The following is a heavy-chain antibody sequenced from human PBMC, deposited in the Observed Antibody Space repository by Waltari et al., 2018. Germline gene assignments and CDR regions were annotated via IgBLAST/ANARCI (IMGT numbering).Heavy chain of an antibody. CDR2: IYYKEGT. CDR3: ARENYGGNSRPLDS. D-gene: IGHD4-17*01. V-gene: IGHV4-59*01. J-gene: IGHJ4*02. CDR1: GGSMASYF. Sequence: QVQLQESGPGLLRPSETLSLTCIVSGGSMASYFWHWVRPPPGKGLEWIGYIYYKEGTNYNPSLESRVTISVETSKNQFSLKRSSVTAADTAVYYCARENYGGNSRPLDSWGQGTLVTVSS.